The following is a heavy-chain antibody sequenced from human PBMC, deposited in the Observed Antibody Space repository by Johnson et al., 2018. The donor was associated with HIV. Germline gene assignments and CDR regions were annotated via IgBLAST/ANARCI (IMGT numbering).Heavy chain of an antibody. CDR3: ARVGASRFDAFHV. J-gene: IGHJ3*01. V-gene: IGHV3-20*04. D-gene: IGHD3-16*01. CDR2: INWNGGSR. CDR1: GFTFSSYW. Sequence: EVQLVESGGGLIQPGGSLRLSCAASGFTFSSYWMSWVRQAPGKGLEWVSGINWNGGSRDYADSVKGRFTISRDNGKNSLYLQMNSLRAEDTAVYYCARVGASRFDAFHVWGQGTMVTVSS.